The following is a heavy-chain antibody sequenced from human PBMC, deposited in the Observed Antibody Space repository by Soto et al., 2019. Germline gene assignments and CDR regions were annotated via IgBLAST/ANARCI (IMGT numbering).Heavy chain of an antibody. V-gene: IGHV4-39*01. D-gene: IGHD3-22*01. CDR2: IYYSGST. Sequence: SETLSLTCTVSGGSISSSSYYWGWIRQPPGKGLEWIGSIYYSGSTYYNPSLKSRVTISVDTSKNQFSLKLSSVTAADTAVYYCARRLSISDSSGYYLVADYWGQGTLVTVSS. CDR1: GGSISSSSYY. CDR3: ARRLSISDSSGYYLVADY. J-gene: IGHJ4*02.